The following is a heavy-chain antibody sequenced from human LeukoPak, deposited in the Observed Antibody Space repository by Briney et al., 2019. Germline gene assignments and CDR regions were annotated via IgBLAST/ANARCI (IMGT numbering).Heavy chain of an antibody. Sequence: PSETLSLTCAVSGGSISSNSWWSWVRQPPGKGLEWIGEIYHHGATNYNPSLKSRVTLSVDKSKNQFSLELSSVTTADTAVYYCARGPSVAAHLDYWGQGTLVTVSS. J-gene: IGHJ4*02. CDR2: IYHHGAT. CDR1: GGSISSNSW. CDR3: ARGPSVAAHLDY. V-gene: IGHV4-4*02. D-gene: IGHD5-12*01.